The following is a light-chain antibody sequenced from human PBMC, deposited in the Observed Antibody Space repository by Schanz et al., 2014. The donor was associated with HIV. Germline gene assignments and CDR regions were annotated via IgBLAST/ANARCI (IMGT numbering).Light chain of an antibody. CDR1: RSINNY. CDR2: DAS. J-gene: IGKJ1*01. V-gene: IGKV1-39*01. Sequence: DIQMTQSPSPLSASVGDRVTITCRASRSINNYLNWYQQKQGKAPQLLIFDASSLQSGVPSRFSGSGSGTDFTLTISSLQPDDFATYYCQQYNTYWTFGQGTKVEIK. CDR3: QQYNTYWT.